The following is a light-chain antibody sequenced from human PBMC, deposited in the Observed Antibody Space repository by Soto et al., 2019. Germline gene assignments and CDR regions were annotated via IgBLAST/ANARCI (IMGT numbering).Light chain of an antibody. V-gene: IGKV1-5*01. J-gene: IGKJ1*01. CDR3: QQYNSYSRT. CDR1: QSMSSW. Sequence: IQITQSPSTLSASVGDSVTITCRASQSMSSWLAWYQQKPGKAPKLLIYDASSLESGVPSRFSGSGSGTEFTLTISSLQPDDFATYYCQQYNSYSRTFGQGTKVDIK. CDR2: DAS.